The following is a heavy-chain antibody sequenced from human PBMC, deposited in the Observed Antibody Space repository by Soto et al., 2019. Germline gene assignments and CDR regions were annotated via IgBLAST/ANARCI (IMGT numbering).Heavy chain of an antibody. D-gene: IGHD3-10*02. CDR3: FQVEDRIRDVRSVSAFLLNRSSDL. Sequence: KGLKRVTAIGGSGGSTYYADSVKGRFTIARDNSNNTLYLQMNSLRAEDTAVYFFFQVEDRIRDVRSVSAFLLNRSSDL. CDR2: IGGSGGST. J-gene: IGHJ2*01. V-gene: IGHV3-23*01.